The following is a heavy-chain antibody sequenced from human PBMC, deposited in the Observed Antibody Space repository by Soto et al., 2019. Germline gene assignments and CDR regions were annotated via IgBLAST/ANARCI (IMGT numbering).Heavy chain of an antibody. J-gene: IGHJ6*02. CDR1: GFTFTSSA. V-gene: IGHV1-58*02. CDR2: IVVGSGNT. D-gene: IGHD1-26*01. Sequence: GASVKVSCKASGFTFTSSAMQWVRQARGQRLEWIGWIVVGSGNTNYAQKFQERDTITRDMSTSTAYMELSSLRSEDTAMYYCARHKVVVGATRGGVDYYYYGMDVWGQGTTVTVSS. CDR3: ARHKVVVGATRGGVDYYYYGMDV.